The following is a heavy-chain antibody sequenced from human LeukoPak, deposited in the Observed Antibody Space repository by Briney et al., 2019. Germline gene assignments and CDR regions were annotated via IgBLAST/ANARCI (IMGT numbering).Heavy chain of an antibody. CDR2: IFYTGST. CDR1: GGSISSYY. J-gene: IGHJ6*02. V-gene: IGHV4-59*01. Sequence: NPSETLSLTCTVSGGSISSYYWSWIRQPPGKGLEWIGYIFYTGSTNYNPYLKSRVTISVDTSKNQFSLRLSSVTAADTAVYYCARRFYCSSTSCPYGMDVWGQGTTVTVSS. CDR3: ARRFYCSSTSCPYGMDV. D-gene: IGHD2-2*01.